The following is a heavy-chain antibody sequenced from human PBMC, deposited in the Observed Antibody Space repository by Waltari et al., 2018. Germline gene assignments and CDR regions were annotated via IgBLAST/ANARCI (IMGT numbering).Heavy chain of an antibody. CDR1: GYTFSNYA. J-gene: IGHJ4*02. CDR2: ISGYNGNT. D-gene: IGHD6-19*01. Sequence: QIQLVQSGAELKKPGASVKVSCKASGYTFSNYAITWVRQAPGQGLEWMGCISGYNGNTNYADKFQGRVTMTTDTSTTTAYLELRRLRSDDTAVYYCARDRDGSGFYYYFDYWGQGTLVTVSS. V-gene: IGHV1-18*01. CDR3: ARDRDGSGFYYYFDY.